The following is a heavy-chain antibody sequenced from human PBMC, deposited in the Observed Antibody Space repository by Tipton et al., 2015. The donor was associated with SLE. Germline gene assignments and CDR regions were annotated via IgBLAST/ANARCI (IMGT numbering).Heavy chain of an antibody. D-gene: IGHD1-7*01. V-gene: IGHV4-59*01. J-gene: IGHJ4*02. Sequence: GLVKPSETLTLTCSVSGYSIASGYFWTWIRQAPGKGLEWIVYFDYSGYTNYNPSLKSRVAISVDTSKNKFSLNLTSVTAADSAVYYCARDPGGSWNSWGQETLVTVSS. CDR1: GYSIASGYF. CDR3: ARDPGGSWNS. CDR2: FDYSGYT.